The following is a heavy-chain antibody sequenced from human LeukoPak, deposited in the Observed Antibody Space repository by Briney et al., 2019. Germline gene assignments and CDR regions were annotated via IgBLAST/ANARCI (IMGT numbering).Heavy chain of an antibody. CDR3: ARERPYYFDSSGQEQFDY. J-gene: IGHJ4*02. CDR2: IKQDGSEK. V-gene: IGHV3-7*01. D-gene: IGHD3-22*01. Sequence: GGSLRLSCAASGFTFSSYWMSWVRQAPGKGLELVANIKQDGSEKYYVDSVKGRFTISRDNAKNSLYLQMNTMRAEDTAVYYCARERPYYFDSSGQEQFDYWGQGTLVTVSS. CDR1: GFTFSSYW.